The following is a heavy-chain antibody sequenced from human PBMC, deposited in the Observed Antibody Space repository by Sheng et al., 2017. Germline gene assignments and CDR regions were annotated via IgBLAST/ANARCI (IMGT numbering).Heavy chain of an antibody. D-gene: IGHD2-15*01. CDR1: GFTFSSYS. V-gene: IGHV3-21*01. CDR3: AGWWTHYYYYMDV. Sequence: EVQLVESGGGLVKPGGSLRLSCAASGFTFSSYSMNWVRQAPGKGLEWVSSISSSSSYIYYADSVKGRFTISRDNAKNSLYLQMNSLRAEDTAVYYCAGWWTHYYYYMDVWGQGTTVTVSS. CDR2: ISSSSSYI. J-gene: IGHJ6*03.